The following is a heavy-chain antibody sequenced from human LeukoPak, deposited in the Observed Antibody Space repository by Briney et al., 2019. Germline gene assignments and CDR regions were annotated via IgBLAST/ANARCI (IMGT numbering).Heavy chain of an antibody. CDR2: IIPIFGTA. CDR3: ASAKHEYSSSSGGADYWYFDL. D-gene: IGHD6-6*01. Sequence: SVKVSCKASGGTFSSYAISWVRQAPGQGLEWMGGIIPIFGTANYAQKFQGRVTITTDESTSTAYMELSSLRSEDTAVYYCASAKHEYSSSSGGADYWYFDLWGRGTLVTVSS. V-gene: IGHV1-69*05. CDR1: GGTFSSYA. J-gene: IGHJ2*01.